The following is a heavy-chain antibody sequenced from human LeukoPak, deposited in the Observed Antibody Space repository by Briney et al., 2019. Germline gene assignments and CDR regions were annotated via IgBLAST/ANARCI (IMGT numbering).Heavy chain of an antibody. Sequence: GRSLRLSCAASGFTFSSYGMHWVRQAPGKGLEWVAVIWYDGSNKYYADSVKGRFTISRDNSKNTLYLQMNSLRAEDTAVYYCARDVWFGELSYWGQGTLVTVSS. V-gene: IGHV3-33*01. D-gene: IGHD3-10*01. J-gene: IGHJ4*02. CDR3: ARDVWFGELSY. CDR2: IWYDGSNK. CDR1: GFTFSSYG.